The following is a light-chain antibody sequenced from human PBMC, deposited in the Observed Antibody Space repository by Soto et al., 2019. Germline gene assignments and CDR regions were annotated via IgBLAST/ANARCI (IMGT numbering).Light chain of an antibody. CDR2: GAS. J-gene: IGKJ1*01. Sequence: EIVMTQSPATLSVSPGERATLSCRASQSVDSKLAWYQQKPGQGPRLLIYGASSRATGIPARFSGSGSGTEFSHTISSLQSEDLAVYHCQHYSTWLWTFGQGTKVEIK. CDR1: QSVDSK. CDR3: QHYSTWLWT. V-gene: IGKV3-15*01.